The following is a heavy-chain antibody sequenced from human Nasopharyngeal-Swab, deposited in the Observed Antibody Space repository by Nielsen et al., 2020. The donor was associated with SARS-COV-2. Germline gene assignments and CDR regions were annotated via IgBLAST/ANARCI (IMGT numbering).Heavy chain of an antibody. V-gene: IGHV3-30*03. Sequence: GGSLRLSCGASGFTFSNFWMHWVRQTPGAGLVWVAFIAHDASNEYYGDSVKGRFSISRDSSKNTLYLQMDSLRGEDTAVYYCARDAPAHYGAFYWGRGTLVTVSS. J-gene: IGHJ4*02. CDR3: ARDAPAHYGAFY. CDR2: IAHDASNE. CDR1: GFTFSNFW. D-gene: IGHD4-17*01.